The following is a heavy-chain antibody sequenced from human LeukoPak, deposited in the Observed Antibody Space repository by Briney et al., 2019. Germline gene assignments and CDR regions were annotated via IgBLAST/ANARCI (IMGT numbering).Heavy chain of an antibody. D-gene: IGHD3-3*01. CDR1: GFTFSSYA. J-gene: IGHJ4*02. CDR2: ISGSGGST. CDR3: AKAQSIYDFWSGYYFDY. V-gene: IGHV3-23*01. Sequence: PGGSLRLSCAAPGFTFSSYAMSWVRQAPGKGLEWVSAISGSGGSTYYADSVKGRFTISRDNSKNTLYLQMNSLRAEDTAVYYCAKAQSIYDFWSGYYFDYWGQGTLVTVSS.